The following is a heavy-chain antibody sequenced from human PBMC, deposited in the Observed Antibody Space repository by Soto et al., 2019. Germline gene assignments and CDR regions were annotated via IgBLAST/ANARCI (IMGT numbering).Heavy chain of an antibody. J-gene: IGHJ4*02. CDR1: GGSIGSGGYY. Sequence: SETLSLTCTVSGGSIGSGGYYWSWIRQHPGKGLEWIGYIYYSGSTYYNPSLKSRVTISVDTSKNQFSLKLSSVTAADTAVYYCARAILVPHIDYWGQGTLVTVSS. CDR3: ARAILVPHIDY. V-gene: IGHV4-31*03. CDR2: IYYSGST. D-gene: IGHD2-2*01.